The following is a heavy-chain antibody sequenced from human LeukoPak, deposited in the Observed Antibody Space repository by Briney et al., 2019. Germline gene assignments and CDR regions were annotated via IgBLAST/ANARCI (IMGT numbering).Heavy chain of an antibody. Sequence: GASVKVSCKASGYTFTSYPITWVRQAPGQGLEWRGWITTYNGNTNYAQKLQGRVTITTDTSTSTAYMDLRGLRSDDTAVYYCARGYDYGDYVGDFDYWGQGTLVTVSS. J-gene: IGHJ4*02. D-gene: IGHD4-17*01. CDR3: ARGYDYGDYVGDFDY. V-gene: IGHV1-18*01. CDR2: ITTYNGNT. CDR1: GYTFTSYP.